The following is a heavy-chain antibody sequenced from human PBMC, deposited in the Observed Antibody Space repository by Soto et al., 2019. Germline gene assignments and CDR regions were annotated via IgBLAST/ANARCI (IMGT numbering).Heavy chain of an antibody. CDR1: GFTFSGSA. CDR3: IKIGAFDI. Sequence: EVQLVESGGGLVQPGGSLKLSCAASGFTFSGSAMHWVRQASGKGLEWVGRIRSKANSYATAYAASVKGRFTISRDDSKNTAYLQMNSLKTEDTAVYYCIKIGAFDIWGQGTMVTVSS. CDR2: IRSKANSYAT. V-gene: IGHV3-73*02. J-gene: IGHJ3*02.